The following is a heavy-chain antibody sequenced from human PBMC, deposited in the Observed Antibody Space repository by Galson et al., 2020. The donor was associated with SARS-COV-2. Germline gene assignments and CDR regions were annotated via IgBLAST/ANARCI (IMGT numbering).Heavy chain of an antibody. CDR1: GGSISSSNW. CDR3: ARGRQQLGFLYYMDV. V-gene: IGHV4-4*02. D-gene: IGHD6-13*01. Sequence: SETLSLTCAVSGGSISSSNWWSWVRQPPGKGLEWIGEIYHSGSTNYNPSLKSRVTISVDKSKNQFSLKLSSVTAADTAVYYCARGRQQLGFLYYMDVWGKGTTVTVSS. CDR2: IYHSGST. J-gene: IGHJ6*03.